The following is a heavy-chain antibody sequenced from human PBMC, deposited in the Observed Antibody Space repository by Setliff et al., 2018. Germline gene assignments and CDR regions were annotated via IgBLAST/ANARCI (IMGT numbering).Heavy chain of an antibody. D-gene: IGHD6-13*01. CDR1: ADSMNNNF. V-gene: IGHV4-4*08. CDR3: ARGINSVSWTPKY. CDR2: IYPDGTT. Sequence: SETLSLTCIVSADSMNNNFWTWIRRPPGKGLEWIGYIYPDGTTNYNPSLKSRMAISLDMSKNQFSLTLRSVTAADTAMYYCARGINSVSWTPKYWGRGTLVTVSS. J-gene: IGHJ4*02.